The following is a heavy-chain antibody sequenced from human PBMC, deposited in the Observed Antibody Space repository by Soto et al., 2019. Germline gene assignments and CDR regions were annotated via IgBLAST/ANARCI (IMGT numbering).Heavy chain of an antibody. CDR1: GGSLSHYY. CDR3: ASTDSSGYYAY. V-gene: IGHV4-59*08. J-gene: IGHJ4*02. CDR2: IYYSGST. D-gene: IGHD3-22*01. Sequence: SETLSLTCTVSGGSLSHYYWSWIRQPPGKGLEWIGYIYYSGSTNYNPSLKSRVTISVDTSKNQFSLKLSSVTAADTAVYYCASTDSSGYYAYWGQGTLVTLSS.